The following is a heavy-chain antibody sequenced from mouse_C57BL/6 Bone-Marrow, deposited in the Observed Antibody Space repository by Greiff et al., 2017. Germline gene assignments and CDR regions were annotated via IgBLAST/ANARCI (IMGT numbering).Heavy chain of an antibody. CDR1: GYTFTSYW. CDR3: ARGLYFYYAMDY. CDR2: IYPSDSET. V-gene: IGHV1-61*01. D-gene: IGHD2-3*01. J-gene: IGHJ4*01. Sequence: QVQLQQPGAELVRPGSSVKLSCKASGYTFTSYWMDWVKQRPGQGLEWIGNIYPSDSETHYNQKFKDKATLTVDKSSSTAYMQLSSLTSEDSAVYYCARGLYFYYAMDYWGQGTSVTVSS.